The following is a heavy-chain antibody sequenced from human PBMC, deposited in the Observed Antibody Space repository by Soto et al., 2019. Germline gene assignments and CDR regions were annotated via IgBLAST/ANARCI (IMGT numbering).Heavy chain of an antibody. CDR2: IKQDGSEK. V-gene: IGHV3-7*01. CDR3: ARIASAGRGWDV. CDR1: GFTFSSYW. D-gene: IGHD6-13*01. J-gene: IGHJ6*02. Sequence: VQLVESGGGLVQPGGSLRLSCAASGFTFSSYWMSWVRQAPVKGLEWVGNIKQDGSEKNYVDVMEGRFTISRDNAENSLYLQMNSLRAEDTAVYYCARIASAGRGWDVWGQGTTVVVSS.